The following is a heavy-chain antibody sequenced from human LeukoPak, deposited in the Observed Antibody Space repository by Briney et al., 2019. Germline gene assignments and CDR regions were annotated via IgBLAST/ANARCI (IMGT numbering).Heavy chain of an antibody. CDR1: GGSISSGGYS. J-gene: IGHJ4*02. V-gene: IGHV4-30-2*01. CDR2: IYHSGST. D-gene: IGHD6-13*01. CDR3: ARVNRYSSSWYVDY. Sequence: SETLSLTCAVSGGSISSGGYSWSWIRQPPGQGLEWIGYIYHSGSTYYNPSLKSRVTISVDRSKNQFSLKLSSVTAADTAVYYCARVNRYSSSWYVDYWGQGTLVTVSS.